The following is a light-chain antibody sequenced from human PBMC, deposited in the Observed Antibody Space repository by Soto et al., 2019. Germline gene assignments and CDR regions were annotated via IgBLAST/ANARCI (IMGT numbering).Light chain of an antibody. CDR2: DAS. J-gene: IGKJ4*01. Sequence: EIVLTQSPATLSLSPGERATLSCRASQSVSSYLAWYQQKPGQAPRLLIYDASNRATGIPARFSGSGSVTDVTHTISSLEPEDFAVYYCQQRSNWLLTVGGGTKVEIK. V-gene: IGKV3-11*01. CDR1: QSVSSY. CDR3: QQRSNWLLT.